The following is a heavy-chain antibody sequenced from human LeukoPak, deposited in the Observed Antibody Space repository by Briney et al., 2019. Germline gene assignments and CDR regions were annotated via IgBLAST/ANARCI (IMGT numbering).Heavy chain of an antibody. CDR3: ARGDSNDDPTRYYYYYYMDV. CDR2: ISGSGGST. J-gene: IGHJ6*03. Sequence: GGSLRLSCAASGFTFSSYAMSWVRQAPGKGLEWVSAISGSGGSTYYADSVKGRFTISRDNSKNTLYLQMNSLRAEDTAVYYCARGDSNDDPTRYYYYYYMDVWGKGTTVTVSS. CDR1: GFTFSSYA. V-gene: IGHV3-23*01. D-gene: IGHD1-1*01.